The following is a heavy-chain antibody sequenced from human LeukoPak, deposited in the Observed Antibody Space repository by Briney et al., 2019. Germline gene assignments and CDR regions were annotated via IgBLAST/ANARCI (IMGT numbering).Heavy chain of an antibody. V-gene: IGHV3-20*04. D-gene: IGHD5-24*01. CDR3: ARVVLSRGERDY. CDR2: INWNGGST. CDR1: GFTFSSYG. J-gene: IGHJ4*02. Sequence: GGSLRLSCAASGFTFSSYGMSWVRQAPGKGLEWVSGINWNGGSTGYADSVKGRFTISRDNAKKSLYLQMNNLRAEGTALYYCARVVLSRGERDYWGQGTLVTVSS.